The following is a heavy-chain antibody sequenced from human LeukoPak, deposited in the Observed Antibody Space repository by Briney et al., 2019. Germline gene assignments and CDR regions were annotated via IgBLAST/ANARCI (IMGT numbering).Heavy chain of an antibody. CDR3: ARDLGMADFDY. Sequence: SETLSLTCSVSGGSIISYYWTWIRQPPGKGLEWIGYVYDTDTTNYNPSLQSRVTISLDTSNYQSSLTLTSITAAATVLYFCARDLGMADFDYWGQGTLVTVSS. V-gene: IGHV4-59*01. CDR1: GGSIISYY. D-gene: IGHD1-14*01. CDR2: VYDTDTT. J-gene: IGHJ4*02.